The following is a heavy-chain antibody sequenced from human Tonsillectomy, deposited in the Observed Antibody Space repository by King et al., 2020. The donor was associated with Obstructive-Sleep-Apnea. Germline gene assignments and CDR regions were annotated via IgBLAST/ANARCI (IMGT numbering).Heavy chain of an antibody. Sequence: HVQLVESGGGVVQPGRSLRLSCAASGFTFSSYAMHWVRQAPGKGLEWVAVISYDGSDKYYADSVKGRFTISRDDSRNTLYLQMNSLRAEDTAVYYCARGEVDYYDSSGYYYGGYLDYWGQGTLVTVSS. CDR2: ISYDGSDK. D-gene: IGHD3-22*01. CDR3: ARGEVDYYDSSGYYYGGYLDY. V-gene: IGHV3-30*04. J-gene: IGHJ4*02. CDR1: GFTFSSYA.